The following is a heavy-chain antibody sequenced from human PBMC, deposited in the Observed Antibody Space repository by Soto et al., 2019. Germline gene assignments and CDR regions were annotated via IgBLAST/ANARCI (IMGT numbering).Heavy chain of an antibody. CDR2: IYYSGST. Sequence: QLQLQESGPGLVKPSETLSLTCTVSGGSISSSSYYWGWIRQPPGKGLEWIGSIYYSGSTYYNPSVKTRVTISVDTSKNQFSLKLSSVTAADTAVYYWASGDYASGDGRYFDLWGRGTLVTVSS. J-gene: IGHJ2*01. V-gene: IGHV4-39*01. D-gene: IGHD4-17*01. CDR1: GGSISSSSYY. CDR3: ASGDYASGDGRYFDL.